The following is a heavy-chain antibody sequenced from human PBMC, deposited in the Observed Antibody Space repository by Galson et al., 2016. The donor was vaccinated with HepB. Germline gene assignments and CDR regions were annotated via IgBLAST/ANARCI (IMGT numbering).Heavy chain of an antibody. CDR2: IIPIFGTP. V-gene: IGHV1-69*13. D-gene: IGHD6-19*01. Sequence: SVKVSCKASGGTFSNFAFSWVRQAPGQGLEWMGGIIPIFGTPICAQNFQGRVSITADESTATITMDMSSLRSEDTAIYYCTRAKGSGWFGGVDYWGQGTLVTVSS. J-gene: IGHJ4*02. CDR3: TRAKGSGWFGGVDY. CDR1: GGTFSNFA.